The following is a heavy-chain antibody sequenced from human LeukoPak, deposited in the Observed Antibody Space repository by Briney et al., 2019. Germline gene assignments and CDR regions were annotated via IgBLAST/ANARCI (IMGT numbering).Heavy chain of an antibody. CDR1: GYSISSGYY. CDR2: ISHSVIT. D-gene: IGHD2-15*01. V-gene: IGHV4-38-2*01. J-gene: IGHJ2*01. CDR3: ARRFVVVVGATSYWYFDL. Sequence: SETLSLTCAVSGYSISSGYYWGWIRQPPGKGREWVGSISHSVITYYHPSLKSRVTISADTSKSQFSLKLSSRTAADTAVYYCARRFVVVVGATSYWYFDLWGRGTLVTASS.